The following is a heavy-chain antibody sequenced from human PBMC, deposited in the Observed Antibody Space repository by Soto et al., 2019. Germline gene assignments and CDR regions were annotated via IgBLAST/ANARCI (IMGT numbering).Heavy chain of an antibody. J-gene: IGHJ4*02. CDR3: ARGDPYSGYDGGFDY. Sequence: GASVKVSCKASGYTFTSYGISWVRQAPGQGLEWMGWISAYNGNTNYAQKLQGRVTMTTDTSTSTAYMELSSLRSEDTAVYYCARGDPYSGYDGGFDYWGQGTLVTVSS. CDR2: ISAYNGNT. D-gene: IGHD5-12*01. V-gene: IGHV1-18*04. CDR1: GYTFTSYG.